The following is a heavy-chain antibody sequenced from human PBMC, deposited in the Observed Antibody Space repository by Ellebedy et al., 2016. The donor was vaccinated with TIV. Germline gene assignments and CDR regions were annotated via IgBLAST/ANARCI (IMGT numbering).Heavy chain of an antibody. J-gene: IGHJ4*02. CDR2: IKQDGSEK. CDR1: GFTFSNYW. Sequence: GESLKISCAASGFTFSNYWMNWVRQALGKGLEWVANIKQDGSEKFSMDSVKGRITVSRDNAKNSLYLQMDSVSAEDTAVYYCSRHTDYALDYWGQGALVTVSS. D-gene: IGHD4-17*01. CDR3: SRHTDYALDY. V-gene: IGHV3-7*01.